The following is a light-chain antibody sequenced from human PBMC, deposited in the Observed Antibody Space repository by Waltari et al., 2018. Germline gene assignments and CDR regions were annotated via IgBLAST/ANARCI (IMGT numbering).Light chain of an antibody. J-gene: IGKJ4*01. CDR1: QNIDIY. V-gene: IGKV3-11*01. CDR2: DAF. Sequence: EIVLTQSPATLSLSPGERATLSCRASQNIDIYLAWYHQKPGQAPRLRIYDAFYSATGIPARFSGSGSGTDFTLTISSLEPEDVAVYSCQQRYSWPLTFGGGTKVQFK. CDR3: QQRYSWPLT.